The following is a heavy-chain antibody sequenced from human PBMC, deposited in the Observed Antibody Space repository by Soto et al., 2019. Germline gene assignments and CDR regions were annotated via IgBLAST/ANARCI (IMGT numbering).Heavy chain of an antibody. CDR1: GDSVFSSTAA. CDR3: ARDRSGSGWFNAFDI. V-gene: IGHV6-1*01. CDR2: TYYRSKWYN. D-gene: IGHD6-19*01. Sequence: HSQTLSLTCAISGDSVFSSTAAWNWIRQSPSRGLEWLGRTYYRSKWYNDYAVSVKSRITINPDTSKHQFSLQLNSVTPEDTAVYYCARDRSGSGWFNAFDIWGHGTMVTVS. J-gene: IGHJ3*02.